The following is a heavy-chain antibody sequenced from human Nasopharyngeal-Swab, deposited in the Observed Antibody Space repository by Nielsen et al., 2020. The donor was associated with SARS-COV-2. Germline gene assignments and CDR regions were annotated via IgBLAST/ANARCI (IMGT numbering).Heavy chain of an antibody. CDR1: GYTFTSYY. CDR3: ARGPVAVVVADNYFDH. V-gene: IGHV1-46*01. Sequence: ASVKVSCKASGYTFTSYYLHWVRQAPGQGLEWMGIINPSGGSANYAQKFQRRVPSTRDTSTTTFYMELSSLRSEYTAVYYCARGPVAVVVADNYFDHWGQGTLVTVSS. D-gene: IGHD2-15*01. CDR2: INPSGGSA. J-gene: IGHJ4*02.